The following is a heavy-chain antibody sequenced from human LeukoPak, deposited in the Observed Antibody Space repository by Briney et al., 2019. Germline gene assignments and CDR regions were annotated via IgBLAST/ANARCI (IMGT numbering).Heavy chain of an antibody. J-gene: IGHJ4*02. CDR1: GFTVSSNY. V-gene: IGHV3-66*02. CDR3: ARAPKLGPFDY. CDR2: IYSGGST. D-gene: IGHD3-16*01. Sequence: GGSLGLSCAASGFTVSSNYMSWVRQASGKGLEWVSVIYSGGSTYYADSVKGRFTISRDNSKNTLYLQMNSLRAEDTAVYYCARAPKLGPFDYWGQGTLVTVSS.